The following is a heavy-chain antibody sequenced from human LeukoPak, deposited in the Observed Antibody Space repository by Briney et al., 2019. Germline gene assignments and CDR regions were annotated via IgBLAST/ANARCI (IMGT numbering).Heavy chain of an antibody. J-gene: IGHJ4*02. D-gene: IGHD5-12*01. CDR3: ARRRIVATIDY. V-gene: IGHV4-39*01. Sequence: SETLSLTCTVSGGSISSSNYYWAWIRQPPGKGLEWIGSIFYSGSTYYNPSLKSRVTISADTSQNQFSLKLSSVTAADTAVYYCARRRIVATIDYWGQGTLVTVSS. CDR1: GGSISSSNYY. CDR2: IFYSGST.